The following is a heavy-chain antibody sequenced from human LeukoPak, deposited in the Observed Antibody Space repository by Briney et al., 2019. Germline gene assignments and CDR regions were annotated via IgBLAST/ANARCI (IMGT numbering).Heavy chain of an antibody. Sequence: SETLSLTCTVSGGSISSYYWSWIRQPPGKGLEWIGYIYYSGSTNYNPSLKSRVTISVDTSKNQFSLKLSSVTAADTAVYYCARDGIRRGYSCGSNYYYYYYMDVWGKGTTVTVSS. CDR1: GGSISSYY. D-gene: IGHD5-18*01. CDR2: IYYSGST. J-gene: IGHJ6*03. V-gene: IGHV4-59*01. CDR3: ARDGIRRGYSCGSNYYYYYYMDV.